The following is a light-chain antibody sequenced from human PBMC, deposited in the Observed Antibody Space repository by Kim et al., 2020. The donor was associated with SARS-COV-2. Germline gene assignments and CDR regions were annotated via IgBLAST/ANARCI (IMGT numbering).Light chain of an antibody. V-gene: IGKV1-5*03. Sequence: DIQMTQSPSTLSASVGDRVTITCRASQSISTWLSWYQQKPGKAPKLLIYKASSLESGVPSRFSGSGSGTEFTLTISSLQPDDFATYYCQQYISYPYTFGQGTNLEI. CDR1: QSISTW. CDR3: QQYISYPYT. CDR2: KAS. J-gene: IGKJ2*01.